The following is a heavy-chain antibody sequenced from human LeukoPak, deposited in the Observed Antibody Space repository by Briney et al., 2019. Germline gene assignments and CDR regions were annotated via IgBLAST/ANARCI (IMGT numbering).Heavy chain of an antibody. J-gene: IGHJ3*02. CDR1: GYTFTGYY. Sequence: ASVKVSCKASGYTFTGYYMHWVRQAPGQGLEWMGWINPNSGGTNYAQKFQGRVTMTRDTSISTVYMELNRLRSDDTAVYYCARLGVVVAEFNAFDIWGQGTMVTVSS. V-gene: IGHV1-2*02. D-gene: IGHD2-15*01. CDR3: ARLGVVVAEFNAFDI. CDR2: INPNSGGT.